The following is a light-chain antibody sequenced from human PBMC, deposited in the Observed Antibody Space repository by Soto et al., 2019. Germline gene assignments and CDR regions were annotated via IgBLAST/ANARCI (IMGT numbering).Light chain of an antibody. CDR2: AAS. V-gene: IGKV1-39*01. CDR1: QDIANS. Sequence: DVQVTQSPSSLAASIGDRVIRTCQASQDIANSLNCYQQKPGKAPRLLINAASNLQSGVPSRFRGSGSETDFTLTTTSLQPEDFATYYRQPRYTTPRTFGHATQV. J-gene: IGKJ1*01. CDR3: QPRYTTPRT.